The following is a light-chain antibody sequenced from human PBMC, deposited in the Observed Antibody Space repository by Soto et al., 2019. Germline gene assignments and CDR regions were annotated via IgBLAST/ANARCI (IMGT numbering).Light chain of an antibody. J-gene: IGLJ1*01. Sequence: QSALTQPASVSGSPGQSSTISCTGTSSDVGSYNLVSWYQQHPGKAPKVMIYEVIKRPSGVPNRFSGSKSGYTASLTISGLQAEDEAEYHCCSYAGGSPYGFGTGTKLTVL. CDR3: CSYAGGSPYG. CDR1: SSDVGSYNL. V-gene: IGLV2-23*02. CDR2: EVI.